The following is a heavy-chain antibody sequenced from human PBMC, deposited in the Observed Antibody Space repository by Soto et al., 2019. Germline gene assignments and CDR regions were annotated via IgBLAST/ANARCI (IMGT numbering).Heavy chain of an antibody. J-gene: IGHJ6*02. CDR3: ARLPHYYDSSXYPLTTTGDLYYYGMDV. D-gene: IGHD3-22*01. CDR2: IDPSDSYT. V-gene: IGHV5-10-1*01. CDR1: GYSFTIYW. Sequence: GESLKISCTGSGYSFTIYWISWVRQMPGKGLEWMGRIDPSDSYTNYSPSFQGHVTISADKSISTAYLQWSSLKASDTAMYYCARLPHYYDSSXYPLTTTGDLYYYGMDVWGQGTTVTVSS.